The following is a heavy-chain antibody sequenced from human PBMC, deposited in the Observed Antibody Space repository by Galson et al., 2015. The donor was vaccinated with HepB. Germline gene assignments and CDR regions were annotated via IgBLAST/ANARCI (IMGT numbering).Heavy chain of an antibody. V-gene: IGHV3-21*01. D-gene: IGHD5-18*01. Sequence: SLRLSCAASGFTFDHYGMNWVRQAPGKGLEWVSSITGSSSFLQYADSVKGRFTISRDNANNSLFLQMNSLRAEDSAVHYCARDLKAGGYNHGTNWFDPWGQGTLVHVSS. CDR2: ITGSSSFL. J-gene: IGHJ5*02. CDR1: GFTFDHYG. CDR3: ARDLKAGGYNHGTNWFDP.